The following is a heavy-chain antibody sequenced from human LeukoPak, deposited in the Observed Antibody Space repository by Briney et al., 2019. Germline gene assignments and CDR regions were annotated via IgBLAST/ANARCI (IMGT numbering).Heavy chain of an antibody. CDR1: GFTFSTYA. V-gene: IGHV3-48*03. CDR2: ISSSGSTI. J-gene: IGHJ6*04. CDR3: AELGITMIGGV. D-gene: IGHD3-10*02. Sequence: GGSLRLSCAASGFTFSTYAMDWVRQAPGKGLEWVSYISSSGSTIYYADSVKGRFTISRDNAKNSLYLQMNSLRAEDTAVYYCAELGITMIGGVWGKGTTVTISS.